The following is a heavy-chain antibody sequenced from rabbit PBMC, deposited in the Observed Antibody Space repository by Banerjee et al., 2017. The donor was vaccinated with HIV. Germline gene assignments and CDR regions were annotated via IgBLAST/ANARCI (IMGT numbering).Heavy chain of an antibody. Sequence: QEQLEESGGDLVEPEGSLTLTCTASGFSFSSSYWICWIRQAPGKGLEWIACIDAGSNGNTYYASWAKGRFTVSKTSSTTMTLQMTSLTAADTATYFCARRGSDWADDLWGPGTLVTVS. D-gene: IGHD4-1*01. CDR1: GFSFSSSYW. J-gene: IGHJ4*01. V-gene: IGHV1S45*01. CDR3: ARRGSDWADDL. CDR2: IDAGSNGNT.